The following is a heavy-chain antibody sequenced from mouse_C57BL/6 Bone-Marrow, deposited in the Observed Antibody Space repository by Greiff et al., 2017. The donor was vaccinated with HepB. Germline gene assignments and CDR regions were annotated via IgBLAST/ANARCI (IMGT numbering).Heavy chain of an antibody. CDR1: GYTFTSYW. J-gene: IGHJ1*03. D-gene: IGHD1-1*01. CDR3: ARGGALFDYYGSSYPYGYFDV. Sequence: QVQLQQPGAELVKPGASVKLSCKASGYTFTSYWMHWVKQRPGRGLEWIGRIDPNSGGTKYNEKFKSKATLTVDKPSSTAYMQLSSLTSEDSAVYYCARGGALFDYYGSSYPYGYFDVWGTGTTVTVSS. CDR2: IDPNSGGT. V-gene: IGHV1-72*01.